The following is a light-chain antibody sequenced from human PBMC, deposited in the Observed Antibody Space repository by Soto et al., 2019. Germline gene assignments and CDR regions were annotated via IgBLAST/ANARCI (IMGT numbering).Light chain of an antibody. J-gene: IGLJ1*01. CDR1: SSDVGSYNL. CDR2: EVS. Sequence: QSVLTQPASVSGSPGQSITISCTGTSSDVGSYNLVSWYQQHPGKAPKLMIYEVSKRPSGVSNRFSGSKSGNTASLTISGLQAEDEADSDCCSYAGSSTPLIFGTGTKLTVL. V-gene: IGLV2-23*02. CDR3: CSYAGSSTPLI.